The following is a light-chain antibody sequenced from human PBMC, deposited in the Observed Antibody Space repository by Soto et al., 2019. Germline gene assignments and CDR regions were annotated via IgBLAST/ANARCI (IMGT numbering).Light chain of an antibody. Sequence: EVVMTQSPATLSVSPGERVTFSCRASQSVTTNLAWYQHKPGQSPRLLISDASTGASGIPPRFSGSGSGTDFTLTISSLQSEDFAVYYCQQLNYWPRITFGQGTRLEIK. CDR2: DAS. CDR3: QQLNYWPRIT. V-gene: IGKV3-15*01. CDR1: QSVTTN. J-gene: IGKJ5*01.